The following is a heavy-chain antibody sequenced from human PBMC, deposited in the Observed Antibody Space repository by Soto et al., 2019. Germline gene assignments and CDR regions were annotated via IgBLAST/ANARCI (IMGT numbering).Heavy chain of an antibody. J-gene: IGHJ1*01. D-gene: IGHD6-13*01. Sequence: QVQLVQSGAEVKKPGSSVKVSCKASGGTFSSYAISWVRQAPGQGLEWRGGIIPIFGTANYAQKFQGRVTITADESTSTAYMELSSLRSEDTAVYYCARGPGAAVPLAGYFQHWGQGTLVTVSS. V-gene: IGHV1-69*01. CDR1: GGTFSSYA. CDR3: ARGPGAAVPLAGYFQH. CDR2: IIPIFGTA.